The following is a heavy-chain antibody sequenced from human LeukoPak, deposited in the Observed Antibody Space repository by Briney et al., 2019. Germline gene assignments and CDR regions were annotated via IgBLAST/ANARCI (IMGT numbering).Heavy chain of an antibody. J-gene: IGHJ4*02. D-gene: IGHD6-19*01. V-gene: IGHV3-21*01. Sequence: GGSLRLSCAASGFTFSNYSMSWVRQAPGKGLEWVSSISSSSSYIYYADSVKGRFTISRDNAKNSLYLQMNSLRAEDTAVYYCARGASSGWYFDYWGQGTLVTVSS. CDR1: GFTFSNYS. CDR3: ARGASSGWYFDY. CDR2: ISSSSSYI.